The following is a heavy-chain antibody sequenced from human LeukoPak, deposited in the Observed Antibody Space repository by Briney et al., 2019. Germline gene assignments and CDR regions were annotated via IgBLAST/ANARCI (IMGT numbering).Heavy chain of an antibody. CDR3: AKGTAWYSSSWEFDC. D-gene: IGHD6-13*01. V-gene: IGHV3-23*01. J-gene: IGHJ4*02. CDR2: IGGSGART. Sequence: GGSLRLSCAASGFTFSTYAMTWVRQAPRKGLEWVSAIGGSGARTYYADSVKGRFTISRDNTGNRMFLQMNSLRAEDTAVYYCAKGTAWYSSSWEFDCWGQGTLVTVSS. CDR1: GFTFSTYA.